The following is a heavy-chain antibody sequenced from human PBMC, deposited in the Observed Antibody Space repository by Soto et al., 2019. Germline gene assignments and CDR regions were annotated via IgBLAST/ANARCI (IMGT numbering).Heavy chain of an antibody. CDR2: ISGSGGST. Sequence: EVQLLESGGGLVQPGGSLRLSCAASGFTFSSYAMSWVRQAPGKGLEWVSAISGSGGSTYYADSVKGRFTISRDNSKNSLYLQMNSLRAEDTAVYYCAKATRNYGSGLVDSWGQGTLVTVSS. CDR3: AKATRNYGSGLVDS. V-gene: IGHV3-23*01. D-gene: IGHD3-10*01. J-gene: IGHJ4*02. CDR1: GFTFSSYA.